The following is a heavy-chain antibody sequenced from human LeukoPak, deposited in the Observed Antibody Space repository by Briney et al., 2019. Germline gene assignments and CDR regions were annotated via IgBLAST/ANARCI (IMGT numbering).Heavy chain of an antibody. CDR2: IRSKANSYAT. D-gene: IGHD3-9*01. CDR3: TRFDADFDY. J-gene: IGHJ4*02. V-gene: IGHV3-73*01. CDR1: GFTFSGSA. Sequence: GGSLRLSCAASGFTFSGSAMHWVRQASGKGLGWVGRIRSKANSYATAYAASVKGRFTNSRDDSKNTAYLQMNSLKTEDTAVYYCTRFDADFDYWGQGTLVTVSS.